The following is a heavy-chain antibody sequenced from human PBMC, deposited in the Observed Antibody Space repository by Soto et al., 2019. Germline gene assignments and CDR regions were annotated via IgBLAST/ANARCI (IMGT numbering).Heavy chain of an antibody. CDR3: AADIQQYFDY. J-gene: IGHJ4*02. V-gene: IGHV1-58*01. CDR1: GFTFTSSA. CDR2: IVVGSGNT. D-gene: IGHD5-18*01. Sequence: QMQLVQSGPEVKKPGTSVKVSCKASGFTFTSSAVQWVRQARGQRLEWIGWIVVGSGNTNYAQKFQERGTITRDMSTSTAYMELSSLRSEDTAGYYCAADIQQYFDYWGQGTLVTVSS.